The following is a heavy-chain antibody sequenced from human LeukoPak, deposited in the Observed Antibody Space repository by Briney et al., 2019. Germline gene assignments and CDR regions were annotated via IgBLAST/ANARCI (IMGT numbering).Heavy chain of an antibody. CDR1: GYTFTSYY. CDR2: INPSGGST. Sequence: ASVKVSCKASGYTFTSYYMHWVRQAPGQGLEWMGIINPSGGSTSYAQKFQGRVTMARNTSISTAYMELSSLRSEDTAVYYCARGTFDWNDQSWFDPWGQGTLVTVSS. D-gene: IGHD1-1*01. CDR3: ARGTFDWNDQSWFDP. J-gene: IGHJ5*02. V-gene: IGHV1-46*01.